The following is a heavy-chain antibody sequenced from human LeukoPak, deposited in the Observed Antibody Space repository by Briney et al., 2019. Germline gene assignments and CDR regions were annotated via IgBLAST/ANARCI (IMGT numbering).Heavy chain of an antibody. CDR2: INHSGST. Sequence: KPSETLSLTCAVYGGSFSGYYWSWIRQPPGKGLGWIGEINHSGSTTYKPSLKSRVTISVDTSKNQFSLKLSSVTAADTAVYYCARLGVSSGWNFDYWGQGTLVTVSS. D-gene: IGHD6-19*01. CDR1: GGSFSGYY. J-gene: IGHJ4*02. CDR3: ARLGVSSGWNFDY. V-gene: IGHV4-34*01.